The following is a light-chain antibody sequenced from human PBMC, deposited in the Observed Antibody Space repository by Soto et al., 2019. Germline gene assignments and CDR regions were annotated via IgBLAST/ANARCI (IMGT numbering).Light chain of an antibody. CDR1: SSDVGGYNY. Sequence: QSALTQPASVSGSPGQSITISCTGTSSDVGGYNYVSWYQQHPGKAPKLMIYEVSNRPSGVSNRFSGSKSGNTASLTISGLQAEDEADYYCGTWDSSLSAGQAVFGGGTQLTVL. J-gene: IGLJ7*01. CDR3: GTWDSSLSAGQAV. CDR2: EVS. V-gene: IGLV2-14*01.